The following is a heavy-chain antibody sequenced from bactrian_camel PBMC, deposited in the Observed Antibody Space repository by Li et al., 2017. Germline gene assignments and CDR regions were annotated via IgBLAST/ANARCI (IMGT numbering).Heavy chain of an antibody. CDR2: IYTRPGTTSTP. Sequence: HVQLVESGGGSVQAGGSLRLSCAASGYTSRIYYMAWFRQAPGKEREAVAGIYTRPGTTSTPDYASSVKGRFTLSRNNAKNTVNLLMNNLRPEDTGTYYCVRDRGEYADEAFAYWGQGTQVTVS. CDR1: GYTSRIYY. J-gene: IGHJ6*01. V-gene: IGHV3-2*01. D-gene: IGHD1*01. CDR3: VRDRGEYADEAFAY.